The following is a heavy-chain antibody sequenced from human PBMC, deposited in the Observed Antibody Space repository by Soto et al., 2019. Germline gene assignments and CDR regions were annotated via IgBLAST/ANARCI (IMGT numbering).Heavy chain of an antibody. CDR3: ARGVAVVTATYGMDV. CDR1: GFTFSSYG. J-gene: IGHJ6*02. Sequence: PGGSLRLSCAASGFTFSSYGMHWVRQAPGKGLEWVAVIYDGSNKYYADSVKGRFTISRDNSKNTLYLQMGSLRAEDMAVYYCARGVAVVTATYGMDVWGQGTTVTVYS. D-gene: IGHD2-15*01. CDR2: IYDGSNK. V-gene: IGHV3-30*03.